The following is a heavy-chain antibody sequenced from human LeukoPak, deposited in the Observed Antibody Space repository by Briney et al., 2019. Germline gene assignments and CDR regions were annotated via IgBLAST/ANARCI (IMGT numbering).Heavy chain of an antibody. Sequence: PGGSLRLSCAASGFTFSSYWMSWVRQAPGKRLERVANIKQDGSEKYYVDSVKGRFTISRDNAKNSLYLPMNSLRAEDTAVYYCAREHCSSTSCYEDGDDAFDIWGQGTMVTVSS. D-gene: IGHD2-2*01. CDR3: AREHCSSTSCYEDGDDAFDI. V-gene: IGHV3-7*03. J-gene: IGHJ3*02. CDR1: GFTFSSYW. CDR2: IKQDGSEK.